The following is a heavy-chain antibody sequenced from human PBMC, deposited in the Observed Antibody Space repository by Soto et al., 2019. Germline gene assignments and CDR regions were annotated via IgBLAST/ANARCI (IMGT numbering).Heavy chain of an antibody. J-gene: IGHJ4*02. V-gene: IGHV4-39*01. CDR3: ARLLPLVRGVIMGVGYFDY. CDR2: IYYSGST. D-gene: IGHD3-10*01. Sequence: PSETLSLTCTVSGGSISSSSYYWGWIRQPPGKGLEWIGSIYYSGSTYYDPPLKSRVTISVDTSKNQFSLKLSSVTAADTAVYYCARLLPLVRGVIMGVGYFDYWGQGTLVTISS. CDR1: GGSISSSSYY.